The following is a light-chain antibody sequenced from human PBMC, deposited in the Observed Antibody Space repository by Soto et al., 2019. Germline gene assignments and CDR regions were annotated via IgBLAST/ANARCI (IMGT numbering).Light chain of an antibody. J-gene: IGKJ3*01. V-gene: IGKV3-20*01. CDR1: QSVSSY. Sequence: EIMLTQSPATLSLSTGERATLSCRASQSVSSYLAWYQQKPGQAPRLLIYGVSSRATGIPDRFSGSGSGTDFILTISRVEPEDFAVYYCQQFGTSPLVTFGPGTKVDIK. CDR2: GVS. CDR3: QQFGTSPLVT.